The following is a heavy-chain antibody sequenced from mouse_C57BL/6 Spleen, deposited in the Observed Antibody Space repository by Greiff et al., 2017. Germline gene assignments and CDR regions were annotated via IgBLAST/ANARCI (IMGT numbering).Heavy chain of an antibody. CDR3: AYYDYDEGYAMDY. J-gene: IGHJ4*01. CDR2: INPNNGGT. V-gene: IGHV1-26*01. CDR1: GYTFTDYY. Sequence: EVQLQQSGPELVKPGASVKISCKASGYTFTDYYMNWVKQSHGKSLEWIGDINPNNGGTSYNQKFKGKATLTVDKSSSTAYMELRSLTSEDSAVYYCAYYDYDEGYAMDYWGQGTSVTVSS. D-gene: IGHD2-4*01.